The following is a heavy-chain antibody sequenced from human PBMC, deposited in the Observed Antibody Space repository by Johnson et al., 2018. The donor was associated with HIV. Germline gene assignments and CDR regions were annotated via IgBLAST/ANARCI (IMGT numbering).Heavy chain of an antibody. D-gene: IGHD6-6*01. J-gene: IGHJ3*02. V-gene: IGHV3-53*01. CDR2: LYRSGST. CDR1: GFSVSSKY. Sequence: VQLVESGGGLIQLGGSLRLSCAASGFSVSSKYMSWVRQAPGKGLEWVSALYRSGSTYYVDSVKGRFTISRDNSKNTLHLQMNSLRVDDTAMYYCARVSSIAALWDAFDIWGQGTMVTVSS. CDR3: ARVSSIAALWDAFDI.